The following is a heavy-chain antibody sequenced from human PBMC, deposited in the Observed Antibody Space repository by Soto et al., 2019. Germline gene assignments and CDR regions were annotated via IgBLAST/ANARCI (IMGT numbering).Heavy chain of an antibody. V-gene: IGHV3-73*01. CDR1: GFTFSGSA. CDR3: TRHPPVLGYCSGGSFKRNWFDP. CDR2: IRSKANSYAT. Sequence: PGGSLRLSCAASGFTFSGSAMHWVRQASGKGLEWVGRIRSKANSYATAYAASVKGRFTISRDDSKNTAYLQMNSLKTEDTAVYYCTRHPPVLGYCSGGSFKRNWFDPWGEGT. D-gene: IGHD2-15*01. J-gene: IGHJ5*02.